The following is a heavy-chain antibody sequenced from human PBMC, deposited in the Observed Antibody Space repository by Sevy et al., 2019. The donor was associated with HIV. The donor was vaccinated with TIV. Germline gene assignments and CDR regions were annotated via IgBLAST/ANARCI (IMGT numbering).Heavy chain of an antibody. CDR3: LRTEGLTGRYEY. CDR1: GFTFTNFP. Sequence: GGSLRLSCAASGFTFTNFPMHWVRQAPGRGLEWVAIISFNGNHEFYADSVKGRFTIARDNSKSTLYLQMNSLRSEDKAVYYCLRTEGLTGRYEYWGQGTQVTVSS. CDR2: ISFNGNHE. D-gene: IGHD3-9*01. V-gene: IGHV3-30-3*01. J-gene: IGHJ4*02.